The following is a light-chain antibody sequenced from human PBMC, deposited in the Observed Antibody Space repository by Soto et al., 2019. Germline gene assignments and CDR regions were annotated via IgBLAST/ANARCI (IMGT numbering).Light chain of an antibody. J-gene: IGKJ1*01. Sequence: DIPMTQSPSTLSASVGDRVTITCRASQSVSSWLAWFQQKPGKAPKLLIYKASSLQSGVSSRFSGGGSGTEFTLTVSSLQPDDFATYYCQQYKTYWTFGPGTKVEIK. V-gene: IGKV1-5*03. CDR3: QQYKTYWT. CDR1: QSVSSW. CDR2: KAS.